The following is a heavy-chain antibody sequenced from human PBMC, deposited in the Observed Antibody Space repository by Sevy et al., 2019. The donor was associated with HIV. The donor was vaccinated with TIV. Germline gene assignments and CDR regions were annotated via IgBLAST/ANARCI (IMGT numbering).Heavy chain of an antibody. CDR3: AGGVRFLEWFPDAFDI. CDR2: ISYDGSNK. Sequence: GGSLRLSCAASGFTFSSYAMHWVRQAPGKGLEWVAVISYDGSNKYYADSVKGRFTISKDNSKNTLYLQMNSLRAEDKAVYYCAGGVRFLEWFPDAFDICGQGTIVTVSS. D-gene: IGHD3-3*01. CDR1: GFTFSSYA. V-gene: IGHV3-30-3*01. J-gene: IGHJ3*02.